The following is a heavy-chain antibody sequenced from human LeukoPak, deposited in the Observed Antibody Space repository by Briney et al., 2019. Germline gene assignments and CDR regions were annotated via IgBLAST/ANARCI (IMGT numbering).Heavy chain of an antibody. D-gene: IGHD3-22*01. CDR1: GFTFRSYA. Sequence: PGGSLRLSCAASGFTFRSYAMSWVRQAPGKGLEWVSVISDSGGTTYYADSVKGRFTISRDNSKNTLYLQMNSLRAEDTAVYYCVQLDMGYYYDSSGYRNWGQGTLVTVSS. CDR3: VQLDMGYYYDSSGYRN. J-gene: IGHJ4*02. V-gene: IGHV3-23*01. CDR2: ISDSGGTT.